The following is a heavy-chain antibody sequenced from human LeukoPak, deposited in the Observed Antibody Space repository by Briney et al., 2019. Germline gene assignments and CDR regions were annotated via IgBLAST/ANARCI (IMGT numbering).Heavy chain of an antibody. CDR1: GFTFSSYG. Sequence: PGGSLRLSCAASGFTFSSYGMHWVRQAPGKGLEWVAVIWYDGSNKYYADSVKGRFTISRDNSKNTLYLQMNSLRAEDTAVYYCARAGGADYGDYTSGFDYWGQGTLVTVSS. V-gene: IGHV3-33*01. CDR3: ARAGGADYGDYTSGFDY. CDR2: IWYDGSNK. D-gene: IGHD4-17*01. J-gene: IGHJ4*02.